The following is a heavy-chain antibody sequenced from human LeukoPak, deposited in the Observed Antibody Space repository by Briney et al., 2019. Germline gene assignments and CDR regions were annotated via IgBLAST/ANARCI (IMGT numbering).Heavy chain of an antibody. V-gene: IGHV3-23*01. CDR1: GFTFFSYS. Sequence: GGSLRLSCAASGFTFFSYSMSWVRQVPGKGLEWVAAVSGDGDKTYYADSVKGRFTISRDNSKNTLYLEMSSLRAEDTAMYYCANSSQHPYSGSAACYLFDYWGQGTLVTVSS. CDR3: ANSSQHPYSGSAACYLFDY. D-gene: IGHD2-21*01. J-gene: IGHJ4*02. CDR2: VSGDGDKT.